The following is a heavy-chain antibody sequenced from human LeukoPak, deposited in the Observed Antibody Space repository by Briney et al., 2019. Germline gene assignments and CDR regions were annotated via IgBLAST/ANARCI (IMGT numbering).Heavy chain of an antibody. CDR2: IYPGDSDT. D-gene: IGHD4-23*01. CDR3: ARPPFDYGGKSNAEYFQH. V-gene: IGHV5-51*01. CDR1: GYSFTSYW. J-gene: IGHJ1*01. Sequence: GESLKISCKGSGYSFTSYWSGWVRQMPGKGLEGMGIIYPGDSDTRYSPSFPGQVTISADKSISNAYLQRSSLKASDTAMYYCARPPFDYGGKSNAEYFQHWGQGTLVTVSS.